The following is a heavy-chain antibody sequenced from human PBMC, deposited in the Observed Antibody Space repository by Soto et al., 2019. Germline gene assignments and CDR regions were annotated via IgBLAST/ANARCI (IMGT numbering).Heavy chain of an antibody. J-gene: IGHJ6*02. D-gene: IGHD3-10*01. CDR2: IDPSDSYT. CDR1: GYSFTSYW. Sequence: GESLKISCKGSGYSFTSYWISWVRQMPGKGLAWMGRIDPSDSYTNYSPSFQGHVTISADKSISTAFLQWSSRMASRTPMYYCARCIMVRGINGMDVWGQGTTVTVSS. V-gene: IGHV5-10-1*01. CDR3: ARCIMVRGINGMDV.